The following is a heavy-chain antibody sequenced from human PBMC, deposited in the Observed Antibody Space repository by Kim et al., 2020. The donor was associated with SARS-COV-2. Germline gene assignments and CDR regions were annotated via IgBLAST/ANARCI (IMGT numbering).Heavy chain of an antibody. CDR2: ISCDRSTK. D-gene: IGHD3-3*01. V-gene: IGHV3-48*02. J-gene: IGHJ4*02. CDR1: GFTFSSYG. Sequence: GGSLRLSCAASGFTFSSYGMNWVRQAPGKGLEWVAYISCDRSTKYYADSVKGRFTISRDNSKNSLYLQMNSLRDEDTAVYYCARDRGFTNFGVVPYFDYWGQGTLVTVSS. CDR3: ARDRGFTNFGVVPYFDY.